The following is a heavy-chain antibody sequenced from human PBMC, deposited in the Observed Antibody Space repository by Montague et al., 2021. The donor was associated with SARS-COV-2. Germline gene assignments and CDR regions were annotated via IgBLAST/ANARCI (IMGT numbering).Heavy chain of an antibody. CDR2: IHYSGST. J-gene: IGHJ5*02. D-gene: IGHD3-16*01. V-gene: IGHV4-31*03. CDR1: GGSIRSENYY. CDR3: ARDGAAGDWFDP. Sequence: TLSLTCTVSGGSIRSENYYWSWIRQHPGKGLEWIGYIHYSGSTDYNPSLNSRVSMSVDTSKNQFSLKLRSVTAADTAVYFCARDGAAGDWFDPWGQGTLVTVSS.